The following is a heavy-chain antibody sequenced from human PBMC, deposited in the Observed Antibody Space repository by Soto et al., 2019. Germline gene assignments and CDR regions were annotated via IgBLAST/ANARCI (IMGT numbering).Heavy chain of an antibody. CDR2: IYYSGST. J-gene: IGHJ4*02. CDR1: GGSISSYY. CDR3: ARANEVGGSCYFDY. D-gene: IGHD2-15*01. V-gene: IGHV4-59*13. Sequence: QVQLQESGPGLVKPSETLSLTCTVSGGSISSYYWSWIRQPPGKGLEWIGYIYYSGSTNYNPSLKSRVTISVDTSKNQFSLKLSSVTAADTAVYYCARANEVGGSCYFDYWGQGTLVTVSS.